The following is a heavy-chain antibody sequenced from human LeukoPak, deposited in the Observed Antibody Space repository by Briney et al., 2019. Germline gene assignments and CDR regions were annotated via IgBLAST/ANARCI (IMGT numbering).Heavy chain of an antibody. CDR1: GGSMSSGGYY. CDR2: IYYSGTT. J-gene: IGHJ6*02. V-gene: IGHV4-31*03. CDR3: ARGSDRYYDFWSGYPYYYGMDV. Sequence: PSETLSLTCTVSGGSMSSGGYYWSWIPHHPGKGLLGIGYIYYSGTTYYNLTLKSRVTISVDTSKNEFSLKLSSVTAADTAVYYCARGSDRYYDFWSGYPYYYGMDVWGQGTTVTVSS. D-gene: IGHD3-3*01.